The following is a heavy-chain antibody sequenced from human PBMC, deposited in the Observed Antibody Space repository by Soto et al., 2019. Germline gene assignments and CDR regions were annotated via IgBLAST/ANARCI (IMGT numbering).Heavy chain of an antibody. CDR1: GYSFSSYW. Sequence: PGESLKISCKGSGYSFSSYWIAWVRQMPGKGLEWMGIIYPGDSDTRYSPSFQGQVTISADKSISTAYLQWSSLKASDTAIYYCARQNYDSSGYNLWFDDWGQGTLVTVSS. V-gene: IGHV5-51*01. D-gene: IGHD3-22*01. CDR2: IYPGDSDT. J-gene: IGHJ4*02. CDR3: ARQNYDSSGYNLWFDD.